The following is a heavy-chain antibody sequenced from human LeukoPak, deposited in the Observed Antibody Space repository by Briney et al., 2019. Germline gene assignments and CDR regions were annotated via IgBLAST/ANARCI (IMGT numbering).Heavy chain of an antibody. V-gene: IGHV3-74*01. J-gene: IGHJ5*02. Sequence: GGSLRLSCAASGFTFSSYWMHWVRQAPEKGLVWVSRINSDGRSTTYADSVKGRFTVSRDNAKNTLYLQMNSLRAEDTAVYYCVRGYRNDRYHWFDPWGQGTLVTVSS. CDR1: GFTFSSYW. D-gene: IGHD5-18*01. CDR3: VRGYRNDRYHWFDP. CDR2: INSDGRST.